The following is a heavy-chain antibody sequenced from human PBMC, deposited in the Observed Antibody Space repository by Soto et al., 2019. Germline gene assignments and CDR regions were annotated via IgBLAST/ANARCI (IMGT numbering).Heavy chain of an antibody. CDR3: ARERAGGVRGVITGFYYYGMDV. Sequence: SETLSLTCAVYGGSFSGYYWSWIRQPPGQGLEWIGEINHSGSTNYNPSLKSRVTISVDTSKNQFSLKLSSVTAADTAVYYCARERAGGVRGVITGFYYYGMDVWGQGTTVTVS. CDR1: GGSFSGYY. D-gene: IGHD3-10*01. V-gene: IGHV4-34*01. J-gene: IGHJ6*02. CDR2: INHSGST.